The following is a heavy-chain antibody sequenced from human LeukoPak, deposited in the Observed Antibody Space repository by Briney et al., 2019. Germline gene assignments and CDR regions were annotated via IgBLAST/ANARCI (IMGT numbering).Heavy chain of an antibody. CDR1: GGTFSSYA. D-gene: IGHD3-10*01. CDR3: ARVGGLLWFGSHYYFDY. Sequence: SVKVSCKASGGTFSSYAISWVRQAPGQGLEWMGGIIPIFGTANYAQKFQGRVTITADKSTSTAYMELSSLRSEDTAVYYCARVGGLLWFGSHYYFDYWGQGTLVTVSS. J-gene: IGHJ4*02. V-gene: IGHV1-69*06. CDR2: IIPIFGTA.